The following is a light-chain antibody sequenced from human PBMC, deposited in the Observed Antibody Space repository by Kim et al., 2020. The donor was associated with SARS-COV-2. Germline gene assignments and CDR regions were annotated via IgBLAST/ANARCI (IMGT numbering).Light chain of an antibody. CDR3: SSYAGSNNLV. V-gene: IGLV2-8*01. Sequence: GQSVTISCTGTSSDVGGYNYVSWYQQHPGKAPKLMIYEVSKRPSGVPDRFSGSKSGNTASLTVSGLQAEDEADYYCSSYAGSNNLVFGGGTHLTVL. J-gene: IGLJ3*02. CDR1: SSDVGGYNY. CDR2: EVS.